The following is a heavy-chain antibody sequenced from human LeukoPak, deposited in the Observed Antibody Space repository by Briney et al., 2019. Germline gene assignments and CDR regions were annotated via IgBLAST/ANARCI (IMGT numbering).Heavy chain of an antibody. CDR1: GFTFSSYG. J-gene: IGHJ6*02. CDR3: AKDLGVAGTFGMDV. D-gene: IGHD6-19*01. V-gene: IGHV3-30*18. Sequence: GGSLRLSCAASGFTFSSYGMRWVRQAPGKGLEWVAVISYDGSNKYYADSVKGRFTISRDNSKNTLYLQMNSLRAEDTAVYYCAKDLGVAGTFGMDVWGQGTTVTVSS. CDR2: ISYDGSNK.